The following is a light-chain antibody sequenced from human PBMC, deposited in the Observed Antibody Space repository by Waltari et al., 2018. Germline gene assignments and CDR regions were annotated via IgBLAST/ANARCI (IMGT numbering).Light chain of an antibody. CDR2: AAS. J-gene: IGKJ4*01. Sequence: DIHLTQSPSFLSASVGDRVTLTCRASQGIGTYLAWYQQKVGKAPKLLIYAASNLQSGVPSRFSGGGSGTEFILTISSLQPEDFATYYCQQLNTYPVFGGGTKVEIK. CDR1: QGIGTY. V-gene: IGKV1-9*01. CDR3: QQLNTYPV.